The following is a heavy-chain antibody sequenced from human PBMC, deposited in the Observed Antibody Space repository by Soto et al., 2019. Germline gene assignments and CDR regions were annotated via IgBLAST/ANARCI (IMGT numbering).Heavy chain of an antibody. Sequence: GGSLRLSCAASGLICSSYGMSWVRQAPGKGLEWVSTILVDGRTFYVDSVKGRFTISRDTSQNTVYLQMNSLTAGDTALYYCAKATATGGGAFDICGQGTMVTVSS. J-gene: IGHJ3*02. D-gene: IGHD2-8*02. CDR1: GLICSSYG. CDR3: AKATATGGGAFDI. V-gene: IGHV3-23*01. CDR2: ILVDGRT.